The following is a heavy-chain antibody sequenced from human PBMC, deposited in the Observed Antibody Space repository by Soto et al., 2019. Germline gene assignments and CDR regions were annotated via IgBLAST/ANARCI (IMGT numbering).Heavy chain of an antibody. V-gene: IGHV3-66*01. CDR1: GFTVSTNY. J-gene: IGHJ6*02. CDR3: ARDFVVGGPTINYYYGMDV. Sequence: PGGSLRPSFAASGFTVSTNYMSWFRQAPGKGLEWISIIYSAGNTYYADSVKGRFTISRDNSKNTLYLQMNSLGAEDTAVYYCARDFVVGGPTINYYYGMDVWGQGTTVTVSS. CDR2: IYSAGNT. D-gene: IGHD1-26*01.